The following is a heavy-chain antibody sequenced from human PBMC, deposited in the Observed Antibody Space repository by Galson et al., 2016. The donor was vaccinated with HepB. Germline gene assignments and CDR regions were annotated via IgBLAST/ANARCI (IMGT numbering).Heavy chain of an antibody. Sequence: PALVKPTQTLTLTCSFSGFSLSESGVGVGWIRQPPGKALEWLALIYGDDDKRYRPSLRNSLAISKYTSKNQVVLTMSNVEPEDTATYYYSHRHTPGTLFDYWGQGILVTVSS. CDR3: SHRHTPGTLFDY. J-gene: IGHJ4*02. V-gene: IGHV2-5*02. CDR2: IYGDDDK. CDR1: GFSLSESGVG.